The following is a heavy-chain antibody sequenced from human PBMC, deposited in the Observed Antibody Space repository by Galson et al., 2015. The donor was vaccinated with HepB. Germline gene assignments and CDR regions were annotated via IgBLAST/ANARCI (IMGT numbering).Heavy chain of an antibody. D-gene: IGHD3-22*01. CDR3: ARPSYYDSSGYYWGAFDI. J-gene: IGHJ3*02. Sequence: SETLSLTCTVSGGSISSSNYYWGWIRRPPGKGLEWIGSIYYSGSTYYNPSLKSRITISLDTSKNQFSLKLSSVTAADTARYYRARPSYYDSSGYYWGAFDIWGQGTMVIVSS. CDR1: GGSISSSNYY. CDR2: IYYSGST. V-gene: IGHV4-39*01.